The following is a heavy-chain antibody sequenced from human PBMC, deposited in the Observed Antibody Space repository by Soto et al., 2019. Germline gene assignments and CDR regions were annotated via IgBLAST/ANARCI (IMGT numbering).Heavy chain of an antibody. CDR1: GGSISSGGYY. CDR2: IYYSGST. D-gene: IGHD2-21*02. V-gene: IGHV4-31*03. CDR3: ARGRGGGNSEPYYFDY. Sequence: PSETLSLTCTVSGGSISSGGYYWSWIRQHPGKGLEWIGYIYYSGSTYYNPSLKSRVTISVDTSKNQFSLKLSSVTAADTAVYYCARGRGGGNSEPYYFDYWGQGTLVTVSS. J-gene: IGHJ4*02.